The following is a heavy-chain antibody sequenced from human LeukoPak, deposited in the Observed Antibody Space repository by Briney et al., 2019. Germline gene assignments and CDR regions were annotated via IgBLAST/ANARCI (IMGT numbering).Heavy chain of an antibody. CDR1: GYTFTSYG. Sequence: ASVKVSCKASGYTFTSYGISWVRQAPGQGLEWMGWISAYNGNTNYAQKLQGRVTMTTDTSTSTAYMELRSLRSDDTAVYYCARARRELYSSGWYFDYWGQGTLVTVSS. V-gene: IGHV1-18*01. CDR3: ARARRELYSSGWYFDY. CDR2: ISAYNGNT. D-gene: IGHD6-13*01. J-gene: IGHJ4*02.